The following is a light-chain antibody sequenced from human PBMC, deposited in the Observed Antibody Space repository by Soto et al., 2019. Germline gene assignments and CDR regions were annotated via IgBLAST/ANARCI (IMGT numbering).Light chain of an antibody. J-gene: IGKJ2*01. CDR3: QQSHTIPRT. Sequence: DIQMTQTPSSLSASVGDSVTISCRASQSISIYVSWYQQTPGKAPKLLIYGASTLQTGVPSRFSGSGSGTDFTLTISSLRREDFATYFCQQSHTIPRTFGQGTKLEIK. CDR1: QSISIY. CDR2: GAS. V-gene: IGKV1-39*01.